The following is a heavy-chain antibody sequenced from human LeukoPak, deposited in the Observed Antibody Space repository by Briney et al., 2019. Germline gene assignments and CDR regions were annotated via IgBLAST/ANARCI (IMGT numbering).Heavy chain of an antibody. CDR1: GGSFSSYY. J-gene: IGHJ2*01. V-gene: IGHV4-59*01. Sequence: SETLSLTCAVYGGSFSSYYWSWIRQPPGKGLEWIGYIYYSPSLKSRLTISVDTSKNQFSLKLSSVTAADTAVYYCARTYGSSGLGYFDLWGRGTLVTVSS. CDR2: IYYS. D-gene: IGHD6-13*01. CDR3: ARTYGSSGLGYFDL.